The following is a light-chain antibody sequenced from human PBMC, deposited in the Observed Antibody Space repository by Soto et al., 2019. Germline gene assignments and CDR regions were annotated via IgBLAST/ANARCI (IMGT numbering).Light chain of an antibody. CDR1: QSISSW. CDR3: QQYNSYLIT. CDR2: DAS. V-gene: IGKV1-5*01. J-gene: IGKJ5*01. Sequence: DVRVTQSPATVSASVVDRVTITCLASQSISSWLAWYQQKPGKAPKLLIYDASSLESGVPSRFSGSGSGTEFTLTISSLQPDDFATYYCQQYNSYLITFGQGTRLEIK.